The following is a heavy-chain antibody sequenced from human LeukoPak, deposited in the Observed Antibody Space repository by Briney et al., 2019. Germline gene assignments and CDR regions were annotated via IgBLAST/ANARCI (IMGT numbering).Heavy chain of an antibody. V-gene: IGHV4-31*01. CDR3: ARAVDYRNYFDY. Sequence: SETQSLTCTVSGDSMTRGGYYWSWVRQHPGKGLEWVGFIYHSGTTFYNPSLESQATISVDTSQNQFSLKLTSVTAADTAVYYCARAVDYRNYFDYWGQGTLVTVSS. J-gene: IGHJ4*02. CDR2: IYHSGTT. CDR1: GDSMTRGGYY. D-gene: IGHD4-11*01.